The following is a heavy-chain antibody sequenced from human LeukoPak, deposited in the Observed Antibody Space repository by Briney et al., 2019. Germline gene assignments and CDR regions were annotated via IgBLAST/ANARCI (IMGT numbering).Heavy chain of an antibody. CDR3: STGSGHAFDI. CDR2: INSDGSST. V-gene: IGHV3-74*01. Sequence: GESLRLSCAASGFTFSSYWMHWVRQVPGKGLVWVSRINSDGSSTSYADSVKGRFTISRDNAKNTLYVQMNSLRAEDTAVYYCSTGSGHAFDIWGRGTMVTVSS. D-gene: IGHD3-10*01. CDR1: GFTFSSYW. J-gene: IGHJ3*02.